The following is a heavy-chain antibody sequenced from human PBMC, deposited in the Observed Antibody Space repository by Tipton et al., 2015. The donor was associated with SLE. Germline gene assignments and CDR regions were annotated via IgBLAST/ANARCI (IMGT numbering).Heavy chain of an antibody. CDR3: ALVAAVGRIDY. Sequence: TLSLTCTVSGPPINNYYWTWIRQPAGKGLEWIGRIYTSGYTNYNPSLTSRVTMSVDTSKNQFFLRLTSVTAADTAVYYCALVAAVGRIDYWGHGTLVTVSP. J-gene: IGHJ4*01. CDR1: GPPINNYY. D-gene: IGHD6-13*01. CDR2: IYTSGYT. V-gene: IGHV4-4*07.